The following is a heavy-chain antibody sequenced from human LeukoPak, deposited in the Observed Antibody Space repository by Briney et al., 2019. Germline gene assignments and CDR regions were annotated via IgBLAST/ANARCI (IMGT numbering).Heavy chain of an antibody. Sequence: SETLSFTCAVYGGSFSGYYWSWIRQPPGKGLEWIGEINHSGSTNYNPSLKSRVTISVDTSKNQFSLKLTSVTAADTAIYYCARPGGGPIRWGQGTLVTVSS. J-gene: IGHJ4*02. CDR3: ARPGGGPIR. CDR2: INHSGST. V-gene: IGHV4-34*01. CDR1: GGSFSGYY. D-gene: IGHD2-15*01.